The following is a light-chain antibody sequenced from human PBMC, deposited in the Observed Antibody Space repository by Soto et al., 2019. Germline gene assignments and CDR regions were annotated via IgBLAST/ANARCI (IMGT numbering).Light chain of an antibody. CDR2: GAS. CDR3: HQRSNWPPLT. V-gene: IGKV3D-20*02. CDR1: QTVSSNY. J-gene: IGKJ4*01. Sequence: EIILTQSPDTLSLSPVERATLSCMASQTVSSNYLAWCQQRPGQAPRLLIYGASSRATGIPDKFSGSGSGTDFTLTISRLEPEDFAIYYCHQRSNWPPLTFGGGTKVDIK.